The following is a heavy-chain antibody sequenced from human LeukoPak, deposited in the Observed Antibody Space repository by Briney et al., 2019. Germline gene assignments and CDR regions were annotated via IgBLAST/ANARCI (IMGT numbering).Heavy chain of an antibody. J-gene: IGHJ3*01. V-gene: IGHV3-53*01. CDR1: GFTVSRNY. CDR2: LYIGDNP. CDR3: TRDDFDCSTTTCFGGRRAFDL. Sequence: PGGSLRLSCAASGFTVSRNYMAWVRQAPGKGLEWVSILYIGDNPYYADSVKGRFTISRDDSKNTVYLQMNSLRVEDSAMYYCTRDDFDCSTTTCFGGRRAFDLWGQGTMVAVSS. D-gene: IGHD2-2*01.